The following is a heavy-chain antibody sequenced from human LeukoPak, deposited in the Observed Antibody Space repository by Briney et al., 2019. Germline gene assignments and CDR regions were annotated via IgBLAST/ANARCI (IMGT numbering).Heavy chain of an antibody. CDR1: GFTFSSYS. D-gene: IGHD3-10*01. CDR3: ARDYGSGTHYVGFDP. J-gene: IGHJ5*02. V-gene: IGHV3-21*01. CDR2: ISSSSSYI. Sequence: GGSLTLPCAGSGFTFSSYSMNWVRQAPGKGLEWVSSISSSSSYIYYADSVRGRFTISRDNAKNSVHLQMSSLRAEDTAVYYCARDYGSGTHYVGFDPWGQGTAVSVCS.